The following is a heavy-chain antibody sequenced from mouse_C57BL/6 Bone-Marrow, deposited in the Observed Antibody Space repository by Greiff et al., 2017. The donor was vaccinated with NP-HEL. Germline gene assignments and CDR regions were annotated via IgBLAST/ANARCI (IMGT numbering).Heavy chain of an antibody. D-gene: IGHD1-1*01. J-gene: IGHJ4*01. CDR2: IFPGSGST. CDR3: ARSPTPYGSSSSYAMDY. V-gene: IGHV1-75*01. Sequence: QVQLQQSGPELVKPGASVKISCKASGYTFTDYYINWVKQRPGQGLEWIGWIFPGSGSTYYNEKFKGKATLTVDKSSSTAYMLLSSLTSEDSAVYFCARSPTPYGSSSSYAMDYWGQGTSVTVSS. CDR1: GYTFTDYY.